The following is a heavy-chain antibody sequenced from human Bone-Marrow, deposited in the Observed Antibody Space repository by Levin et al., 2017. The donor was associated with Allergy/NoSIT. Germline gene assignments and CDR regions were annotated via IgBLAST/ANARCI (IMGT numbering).Heavy chain of an antibody. J-gene: IGHJ5*02. CDR3: ARTSQYQVPFDP. D-gene: IGHD2-2*01. V-gene: IGHV1-69*01. CDR1: GGTFSSYA. Sequence: KISCKASGGTFSSYAISWVRQAPGQGLEWMGGIIPIFGTANYAQKFQGRVTITADESTSTAYMELSSLRSEDTAVYYCARTSQYQVPFDPWGQGTLVTVSS. CDR2: IIPIFGTA.